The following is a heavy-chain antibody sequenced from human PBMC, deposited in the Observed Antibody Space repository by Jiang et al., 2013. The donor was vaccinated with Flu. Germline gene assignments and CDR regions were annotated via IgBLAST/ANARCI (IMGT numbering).Heavy chain of an antibody. D-gene: IGHD3/OR15-3a*01. J-gene: IGHJ5*02. V-gene: IGHV4-31*03. Sequence: GPGLVKSSLTLSLTCTVSGDSISRSGFFWNWIRHHPGKGLEWIGYIEYSGNTYYNPSLKSRLTISRDTSKNQFSLRLGSVTAADTATYYCARSVAPPXASGLFDRWGQGTLVTVSS. CDR2: IEYSGNT. CDR3: ARSVAPPXASGLFDR. CDR1: GDSISRSGFF.